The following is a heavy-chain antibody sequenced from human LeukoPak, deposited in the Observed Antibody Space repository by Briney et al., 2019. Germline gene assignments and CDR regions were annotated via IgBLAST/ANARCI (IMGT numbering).Heavy chain of an antibody. V-gene: IGHV4-34*01. CDR1: GGSFSGYY. CDR2: INHSGST. Sequence: SGTLSLTCALYGGSFSGYYWRWIRQPPGKGLEWIGEINHSGSTNYNPSLKSRVTISVDTSKNQLSLKMSSVTAADTAVYYCSITTGTTLGLMDYWGQGTLVTVSS. CDR3: SITTGTTLGLMDY. J-gene: IGHJ4*02. D-gene: IGHD1-1*01.